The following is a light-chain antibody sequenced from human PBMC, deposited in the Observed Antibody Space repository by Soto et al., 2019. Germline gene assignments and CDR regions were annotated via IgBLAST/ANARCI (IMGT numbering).Light chain of an antibody. CDR3: CSYAGSDTFI. CDR2: DVS. CDR1: IGHVGVYNY. V-gene: IGLV2-11*01. J-gene: IGLJ1*01. Sequence: PRSVGGSAAQSSTISCTGTIGHVGVYNYVSWYQQYPCKAPKIMIYDVSKRPSRVPDRSSGYKSENTASLTISGLQADDEADYYLCSYAGSDTFIFGIWPNVTVL.